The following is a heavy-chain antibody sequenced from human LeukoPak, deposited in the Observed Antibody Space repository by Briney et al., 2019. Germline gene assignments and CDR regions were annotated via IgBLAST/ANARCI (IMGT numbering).Heavy chain of an antibody. CDR3: ARVKVGVWGVFDT. CDR1: GFTFSSYA. D-gene: IGHD1-26*01. CDR2: ISGSGGST. J-gene: IGHJ3*02. Sequence: GGSLRLSCAASGFTFSSYAMSWVRQAPGKGLEWVSAISGSGGSTYYADSVRGRFIISRDNAKNTLYLHMYSLGAEDTAVYYCARVKVGVWGVFDTWGQGTMVTVSS. V-gene: IGHV3-23*01.